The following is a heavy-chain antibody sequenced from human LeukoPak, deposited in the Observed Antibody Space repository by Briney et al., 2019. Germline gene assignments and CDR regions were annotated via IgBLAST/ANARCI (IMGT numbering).Heavy chain of an antibody. CDR1: GFTFSSYG. Sequence: GGSLRLSCAASGFTFSSYGMYWVRQAPGKGLEWVAFIRFDGSNKYYADSVKGRFTISRDNSKNTLYLQMNSLRPEDTAVYYCARGPLTMVRGLNRGHYFDYWGQGTLVTVSS. J-gene: IGHJ4*02. D-gene: IGHD3-10*01. CDR3: ARGPLTMVRGLNRGHYFDY. CDR2: IRFDGSNK. V-gene: IGHV3-30*02.